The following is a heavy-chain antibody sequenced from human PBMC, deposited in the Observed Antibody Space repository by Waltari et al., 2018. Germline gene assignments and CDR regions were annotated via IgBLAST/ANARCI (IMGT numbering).Heavy chain of an antibody. D-gene: IGHD3-16*02. CDR1: GFTFSSHW. V-gene: IGHV3-7*01. CDR3: ARAPLPELDY. CDR2: IKQDGSEK. Sequence: EVQLVESGGGLVQPGGSLRLSCAASGFTFSSHWMSWVRQAPGKGLEWVANIKQDGSEKYYVDSVKGRFTISRDNAKNSLYLQMNSLRAEDTAVYYCARAPLPELDYWGQGTLVTVSS. J-gene: IGHJ4*02.